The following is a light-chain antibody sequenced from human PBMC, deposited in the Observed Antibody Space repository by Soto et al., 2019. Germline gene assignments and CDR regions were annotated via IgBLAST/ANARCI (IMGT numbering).Light chain of an antibody. CDR1: QGISSY. Sequence: DIQLTQSPSFLSASVGDRVTITCRASQGISSYLAWYQQKPGKAPKLLIYAASTLQSGVPSRFSGSGSGKEFTLTIRSLQPEDFATYYCQQLNSYPHTFGGGTKVEIK. CDR2: AAS. V-gene: IGKV1-9*01. CDR3: QQLNSYPHT. J-gene: IGKJ4*01.